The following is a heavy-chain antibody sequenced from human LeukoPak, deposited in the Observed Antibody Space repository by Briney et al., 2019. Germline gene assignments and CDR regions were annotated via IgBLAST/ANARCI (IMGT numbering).Heavy chain of an antibody. V-gene: IGHV4-59*01. J-gene: IGHJ3*02. CDR1: GGSISSYY. CDR2: IYYSGNT. D-gene: IGHD3-22*01. Sequence: SETLSLTCTVSGGSISSYYWSWIRQPPGKGLEWIGHIYYSGNTIYNPSLKSRVTISVDTSKNQFSLKLTSVTTADTAVYYCAGEDYFDSSGYASWRFDIWGQGTMVTVSS. CDR3: AGEDYFDSSGYASWRFDI.